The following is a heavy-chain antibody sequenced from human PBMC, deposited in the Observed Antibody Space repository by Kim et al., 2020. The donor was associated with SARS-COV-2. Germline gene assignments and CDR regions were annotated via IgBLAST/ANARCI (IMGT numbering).Heavy chain of an antibody. D-gene: IGHD3-10*01. J-gene: IGHJ6*02. Sequence: VKGRFTISRDNAKNSLYLQMNSLRAEDTAVYYCARDEYYYGSGSYFYGMDVWGQGTTVTVSS. CDR3: ARDEYYYGSGSYFYGMDV. V-gene: IGHV3-11*06.